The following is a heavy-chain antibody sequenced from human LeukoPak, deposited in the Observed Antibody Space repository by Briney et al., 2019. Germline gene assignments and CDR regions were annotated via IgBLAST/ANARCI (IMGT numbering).Heavy chain of an antibody. CDR2: IKAGAEAT. CDR3: ARDHESSGYPTSDY. CDR1: GFTSRTYI. D-gene: IGHD3-22*01. V-gene: IGHV3-23*01. J-gene: IGHJ4*02. Sequence: GGALRLSCEASGFTSRTYIMTWVRPAPGRGLEWVSTIKAGAEATFYADSVKDRFTISRDNSKNTLYLQMDSLRPDDTALYFCARDHESSGYPTSDYWGQGTRVTVSS.